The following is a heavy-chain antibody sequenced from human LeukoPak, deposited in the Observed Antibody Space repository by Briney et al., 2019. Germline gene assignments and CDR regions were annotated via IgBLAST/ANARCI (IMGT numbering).Heavy chain of an antibody. CDR2: IYYSGST. CDR1: GGSISSYY. V-gene: IGHV4-59*01. CDR3: ARVALTGSRGDY. Sequence: SETLSLTCTVSGGSISSYYWSWIRQPPGKGLEWIGYIYYSGSTNYNPSLKSRVTISVDTSKNQFSLKLSSVTAADTAVYYCARVALTGSRGDYWGQGTLVTVSS. J-gene: IGHJ4*02. D-gene: IGHD3-9*01.